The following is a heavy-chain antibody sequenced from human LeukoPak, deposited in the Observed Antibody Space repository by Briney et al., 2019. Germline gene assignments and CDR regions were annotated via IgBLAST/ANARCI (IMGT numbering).Heavy chain of an antibody. CDR2: ISYSGST. CDR3: ARRAGALYYFDY. D-gene: IGHD2/OR15-2a*01. Sequence: PSETLSLTCTVSGGPISSSSYYWGWVRQPPGKGLEWNGIISYSGSTYYNPSLKSRVTISVDTSKNQFYLKLSSVTAPDTAVYYCARRAGALYYFDYWGQGALVTVSS. CDR1: GGPISSSSYY. J-gene: IGHJ4*02. V-gene: IGHV4-39*01.